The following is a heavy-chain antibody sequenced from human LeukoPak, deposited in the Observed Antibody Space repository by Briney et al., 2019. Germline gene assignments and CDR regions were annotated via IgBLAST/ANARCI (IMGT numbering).Heavy chain of an antibody. J-gene: IGHJ4*02. CDR3: ARGNSSSYYFDY. CDR1: GFTVSSNY. D-gene: IGHD6-13*01. CDR2: IYSGGST. V-gene: IGHV3-66*01. Sequence: GGSLRLSCAASGFTVSSNYMSWVRQAPGKGLEWVSVIYSGGSTYYADSVKGRFTISRDNSKNTLYLQMNSLRAEDTAVYYCARGNSSSYYFDYWGQGTLVTVSS.